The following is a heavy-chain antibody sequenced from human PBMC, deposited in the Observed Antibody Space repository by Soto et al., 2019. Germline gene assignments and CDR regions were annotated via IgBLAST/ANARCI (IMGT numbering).Heavy chain of an antibody. CDR3: ARLFYNWNSWVDS. Sequence: GSLRLSCAASVFSFSDFYMVWIRQAPGKGLEWISYIHRSGSPIYYADSVKGRFTISRDNAKTSLSLQMNSLRAEDTAVYYCARLFYNWNSWVDSWGQGTLVTVSS. V-gene: IGHV3-11*01. CDR2: IHRSGSPI. CDR1: VFSFSDFY. D-gene: IGHD1-20*01. J-gene: IGHJ4*02.